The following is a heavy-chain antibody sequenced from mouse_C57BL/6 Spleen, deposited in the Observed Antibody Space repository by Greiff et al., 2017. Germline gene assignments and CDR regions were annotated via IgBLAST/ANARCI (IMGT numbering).Heavy chain of an antibody. CDR1: GYAFTNYW. V-gene: IGHV1-54*01. D-gene: IGHD3-3*01. J-gene: IGHJ3*01. CDR3: AGEGTGFAY. CDR2: INPGSGGT. Sequence: VKLQQSGAVLVRPGTSVKVSCKASGYAFTNYWMEWVKQRPGQGLEWIGVINPGSGGTNYNEKFKGKATLTADKSSSTAYMQRSSLTSEDAAVYFCAGEGTGFAYWGQGTLVTVSA.